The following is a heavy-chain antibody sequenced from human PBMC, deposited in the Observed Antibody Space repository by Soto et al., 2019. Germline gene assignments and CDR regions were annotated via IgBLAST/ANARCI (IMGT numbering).Heavy chain of an antibody. Sequence: QVQLQESGPGLVKPSETLSLTCTVSGGSISSYYWSWIRQPPGKGLEWIGYIYYSGSTNYNPSLKSRVTISVDTSKNHFSLKLSSVTAADTAVYYCARTWGPYSSSSGDYFDYWGQGTLVTVSS. V-gene: IGHV4-59*01. J-gene: IGHJ4*02. CDR2: IYYSGST. CDR3: ARTWGPYSSSSGDYFDY. CDR1: GGSISSYY. D-gene: IGHD6-13*01.